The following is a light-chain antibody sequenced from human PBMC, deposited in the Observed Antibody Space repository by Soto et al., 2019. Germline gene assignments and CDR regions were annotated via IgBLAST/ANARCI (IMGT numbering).Light chain of an antibody. CDR2: GAS. CDR1: QSVSSSY. CDR3: QQYGGSPTFT. V-gene: IGKV3-20*01. J-gene: IGKJ3*01. Sequence: EIVLTQSPGTLSLSPGERATLSCRASQSVSSSYLAWYQQKPGQAPRLLISGASSRATGIPDRFSGSGSGTDFPLTISRLEPEDFAVYYCQQYGGSPTFTFGPGTKVDIK.